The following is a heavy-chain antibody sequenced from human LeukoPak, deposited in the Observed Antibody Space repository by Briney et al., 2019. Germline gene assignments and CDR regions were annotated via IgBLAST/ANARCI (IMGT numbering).Heavy chain of an antibody. D-gene: IGHD3-10*01. Sequence: GGSLRLSCAASGFTFSSYAMRWVRQAPGKGLEWVSAIRGSGGSKYYADSVKGRFTISRDNSKNTLYLQMNSLRAEDTAVYYCANSYGSGCYYNEIGYFDYLGQGTLVTVSS. CDR3: ANSYGSGCYYNEIGYFDY. CDR2: IRGSGGSK. J-gene: IGHJ4*02. CDR1: GFTFSSYA. V-gene: IGHV3-23*01.